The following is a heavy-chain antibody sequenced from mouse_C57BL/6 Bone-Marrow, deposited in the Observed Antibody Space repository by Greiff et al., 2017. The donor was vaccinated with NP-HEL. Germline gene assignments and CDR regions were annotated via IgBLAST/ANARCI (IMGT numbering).Heavy chain of an antibody. D-gene: IGHD1-1*01. CDR3: AKSDYYYGSIPDSFDY. CDR1: GYTFTSYG. J-gene: IGHJ2*01. V-gene: IGHV1-81*01. CDR2: IYPRSGNT. Sequence: QVQLQQSGAELARPGASVKLSCKASGYTFTSYGISWVKQRTGQGLEWIGEIYPRSGNTYYNEKFKGKATLTADKTSSTAYMELRSLTSEDSGVYFCAKSDYYYGSIPDSFDYWGQGTTLTVSS.